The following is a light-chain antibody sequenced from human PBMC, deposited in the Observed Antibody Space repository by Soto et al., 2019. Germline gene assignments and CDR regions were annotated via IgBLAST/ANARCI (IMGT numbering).Light chain of an antibody. CDR3: QRSYTTPLT. V-gene: IGKV1-39*01. CDR2: AAS. CDR1: QSISSY. Sequence: DIQMTQSPSSLSASVGDRVTITCRTSQSISSYLNWYQQKPGKAPKLLIYAASSLQSGVPSRFSGSGSGTYITLTISSLQPEDFATYYCQRSYTTPLTFGQGTQLEIK. J-gene: IGKJ2*01.